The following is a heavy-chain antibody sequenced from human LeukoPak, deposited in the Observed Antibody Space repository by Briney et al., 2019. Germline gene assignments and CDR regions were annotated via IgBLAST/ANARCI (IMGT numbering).Heavy chain of an antibody. D-gene: IGHD4-11*01. CDR3: ARGLLGAVTTFDY. CDR1: EFTLSSYW. CDR2: IKHDGSEK. J-gene: IGHJ4*02. V-gene: IGHV3-7*03. Sequence: GGSLRLSCAAPEFTLSSYWMSWVRQPPGSGLEWVATIKHDGSEKYYGDSVKGRFTLSRDNVDNLLYLQMNSLRAEDTAVYYCARGLLGAVTTFDYWGQGTLVTVSS.